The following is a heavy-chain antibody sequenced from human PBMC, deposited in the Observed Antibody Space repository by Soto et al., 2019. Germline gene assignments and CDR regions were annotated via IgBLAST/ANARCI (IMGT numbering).Heavy chain of an antibody. Sequence: QVQLVESGGGLVKPGGSLRLSCAVSGFTFSDYYMTWIRQAPGKGLEWVSYISSSTSHTNYADSVKGRFTISRDNAKNSLFLQMNSLRDADTAVYYCARGRGAASAAFDFCGQGALVAVSS. CDR3: ARGRGAASAAFDF. J-gene: IGHJ4*02. CDR2: ISSSTSHT. CDR1: GFTFSDYY. V-gene: IGHV3-11*05. D-gene: IGHD6-13*01.